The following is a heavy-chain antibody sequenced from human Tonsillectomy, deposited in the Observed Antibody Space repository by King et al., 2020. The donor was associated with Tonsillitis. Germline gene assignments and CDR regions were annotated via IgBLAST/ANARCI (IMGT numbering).Heavy chain of an antibody. J-gene: IGHJ5*02. CDR1: GGSFSGYY. D-gene: IGHD6-13*01. V-gene: IGHV4-34*01. Sequence: VQLQQWGAGLLKPSETLSLTCAVYGGSFSGYYWSWIRQPPGKGLEWIGEINHSGSTNYNPSLKSRVTVSVDTSKNQFSLKLSSVTAADTAVYYCARGAGYSSHRGWFDPWGQGTLVTGSS. CDR2: INHSGST. CDR3: ARGAGYSSHRGWFDP.